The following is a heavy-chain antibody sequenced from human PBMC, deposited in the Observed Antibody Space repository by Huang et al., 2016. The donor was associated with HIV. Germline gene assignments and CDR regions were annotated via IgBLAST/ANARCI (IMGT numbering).Heavy chain of an antibody. V-gene: IGHV4-39*02. D-gene: IGHD3-10*01. CDR2: IYYSGVT. CDR3: ARLPGSITMIRGVITDPY. Sequence: QLQLQESGPGLVKPSETLSLTCTVSGGSIRSDNYYWGWIRQPPGKGLEWIGSIYYSGVTYYNPSLRRRVTITVDTSKNHFSLRMRSVTAADTAVYYCARLPGSITMIRGVITDPYWGQGTLVTVSS. CDR1: GGSIRSDNYY. J-gene: IGHJ4*02.